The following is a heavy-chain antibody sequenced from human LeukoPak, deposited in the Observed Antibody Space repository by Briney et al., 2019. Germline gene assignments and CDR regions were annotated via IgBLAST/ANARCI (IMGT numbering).Heavy chain of an antibody. Sequence: SETLSLTCTVSGGSISSYYWSWIRQPPGKGLEWIGYIYYSGSTNYNPSLKSRVTISVDTSKNQFSLKLSSLTAADTAVYYCARGLNWNDMKGYYFDYCGEGNLVTVSS. V-gene: IGHV4-59*01. CDR1: GGSISSYY. CDR3: ARGLNWNDMKGYYFDY. CDR2: IYYSGST. D-gene: IGHD1-1*01. J-gene: IGHJ4*02.